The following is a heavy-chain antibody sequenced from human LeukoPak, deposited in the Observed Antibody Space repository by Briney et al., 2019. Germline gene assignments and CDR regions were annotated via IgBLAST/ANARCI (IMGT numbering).Heavy chain of an antibody. CDR3: ARDREGFDY. CDR2: IYPRDGST. V-gene: IGHV1-46*01. J-gene: IGHJ4*02. CDR1: GYTFTSNY. Sequence: ASVKVSCKASGYTFTSNYIHWVRQAPGQGLEWMGMIYPRDGSTSYAQKFQGRVTVTRDTSTSTVHMELSGLRSEDTAVYYCARDREGFDYWGQGTLVTVSS.